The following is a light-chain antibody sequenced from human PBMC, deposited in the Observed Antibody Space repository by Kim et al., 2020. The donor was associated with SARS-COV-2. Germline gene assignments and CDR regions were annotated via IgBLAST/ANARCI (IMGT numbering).Light chain of an antibody. CDR2: ENY. J-gene: IGLJ1*01. CDR1: SSNIGSNY. V-gene: IGLV1-47*01. Sequence: QSVPISCSGSSSNIGSNYVYLYQPLPGAAPKLLIYENYQRPSGVPDRFSGSKSGTSASLAISGLRSEDEADYYCAAWDDSLSVHYVFGTGTKVTVL. CDR3: AAWDDSLSVHYV.